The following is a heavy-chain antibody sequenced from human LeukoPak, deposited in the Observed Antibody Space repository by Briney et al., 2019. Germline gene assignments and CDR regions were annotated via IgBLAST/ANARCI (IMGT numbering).Heavy chain of an antibody. D-gene: IGHD5-18*01. CDR2: ISGSGGST. V-gene: IGHV3-23*01. CDR3: AKDLEKIQIHGPFDY. J-gene: IGHJ4*02. Sequence: HPGGSLRLSCAASGFTFSSYAMSWVRQAPVKGLEWVSAISGSGGSTYYADSVKGRFTISRDNSKNTLYLQMNSLRAEDTAVYYCAKDLEKIQIHGPFDYWGQGTLVTVSS. CDR1: GFTFSSYA.